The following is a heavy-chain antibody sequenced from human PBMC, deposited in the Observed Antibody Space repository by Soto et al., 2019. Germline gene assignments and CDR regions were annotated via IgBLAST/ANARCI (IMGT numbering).Heavy chain of an antibody. CDR1: GYTFTSYY. J-gene: IGHJ4*02. Sequence: ASVKVSCKASGYTFTSYYMHWVRQAPGQGLEWMGIINPSGGSTSYAQKFQGRFTLSRDNAKNSLYLEMNSLRAEDTAVYYCARESEDLTSNFDYWGQGTLVTAPQ. V-gene: IGHV1-46*01. CDR3: ARESEDLTSNFDY. CDR2: INPSGGST.